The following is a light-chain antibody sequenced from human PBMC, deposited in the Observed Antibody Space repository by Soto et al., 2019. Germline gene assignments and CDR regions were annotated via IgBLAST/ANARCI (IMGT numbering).Light chain of an antibody. J-gene: IGKJ1*01. V-gene: IGKV1-39*01. CDR1: QSISDY. CDR3: QQSYTTLGT. Sequence: DIQLTQSPSSLSASVGDRVTITCRASQSISDYVNWFQQRPGRAPKLLIYGASSLQGGVPSRFSGSGSGTEFTLTISSLQPEDFATYYCQQSYTTLGTFGQGTKVDIK. CDR2: GAS.